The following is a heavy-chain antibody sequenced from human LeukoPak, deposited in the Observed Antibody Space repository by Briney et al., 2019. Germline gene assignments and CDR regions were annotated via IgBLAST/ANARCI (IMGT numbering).Heavy chain of an antibody. D-gene: IGHD1-26*01. J-gene: IGHJ6*03. CDR1: GGSISSYY. CDR2: IYTSGST. Sequence: SETLSLTCTVSGGSISSYYWSWIRQPPGKGLEWIGYIYTSGSTNYNPSLKSRVTISVDTSKNQFSLKLSSVTAADTAVYYCARGMVGAPAYYYYMDVWGKGTTVTVSS. CDR3: ARGMVGAPAYYYYMDV. V-gene: IGHV4-4*09.